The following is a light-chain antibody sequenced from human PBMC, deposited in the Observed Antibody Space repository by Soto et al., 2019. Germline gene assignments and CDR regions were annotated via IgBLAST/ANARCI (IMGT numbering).Light chain of an antibody. CDR1: SSNIGAGYD. V-gene: IGLV1-40*01. CDR3: YCYDFSLRGSVV. J-gene: IGLJ2*01. CDR2: GNT. Sequence: QSVLTQPPSVSGAPGQRVTISCTGSSSNIGAGYDVHWYQQLPGTAPQLLIYGNTNRPSGIPDRFSGSNSGTSASLAITGLQPEAEATYYCYCYDFSLRGSVVFGGGTKLTVL.